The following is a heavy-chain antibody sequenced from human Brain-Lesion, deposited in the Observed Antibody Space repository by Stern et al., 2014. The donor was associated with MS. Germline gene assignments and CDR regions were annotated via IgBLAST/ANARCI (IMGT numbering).Heavy chain of an antibody. Sequence: VQLVESGPGLVKPSETLSLTCSVSGGSISSSTYYWGWIRQPPGKGLEWIGSIYYSGTTYYNPSLKSRVTIDTSTNQFSLTLTSVTAADTAVYYCARHDGWLPHYWSQGTLVTVSS. CDR3: ARHDGWLPHY. D-gene: IGHD5-12*01. J-gene: IGHJ4*02. CDR1: GGSISSSTYY. V-gene: IGHV4-39*01. CDR2: IYYSGTT.